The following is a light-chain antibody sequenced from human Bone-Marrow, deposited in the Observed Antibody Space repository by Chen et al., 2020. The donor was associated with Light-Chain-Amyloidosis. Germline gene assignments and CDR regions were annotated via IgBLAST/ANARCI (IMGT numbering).Light chain of an antibody. J-gene: IGLJ2*01. Sequence: QSALTQPPSASGSPGQSVTISCTGTSGDVGRYNYVSWYQQNPGKAPKLMIYEVTKRPSGVPARFSGSKSGNPASLTVSGLQADDEADYYCSSYAGDNNYVVFGGGTKLTVL. CDR2: EVT. CDR1: SGDVGRYNY. CDR3: SSYAGDNNYVV. V-gene: IGLV2-8*01.